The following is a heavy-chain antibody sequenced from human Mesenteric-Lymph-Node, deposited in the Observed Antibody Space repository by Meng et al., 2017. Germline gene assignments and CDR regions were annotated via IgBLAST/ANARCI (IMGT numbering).Heavy chain of an antibody. J-gene: IGHJ5*02. D-gene: IGHD3-10*01. CDR1: GFTFSSYA. V-gene: IGHV3-23*01. Sequence: VQRLESGGGLVQPGGSLRLSCAASGFTFSSYAMNWVRQAPGKGLEWVSTISGGGGSTYYADSVKGRVTISRDNSKNTLYLQMNSLRAEDTAVYYCVGGSRSGSSNNWFDPWGQGTLVTVSS. CDR3: VGGSRSGSSNNWFDP. CDR2: ISGGGGST.